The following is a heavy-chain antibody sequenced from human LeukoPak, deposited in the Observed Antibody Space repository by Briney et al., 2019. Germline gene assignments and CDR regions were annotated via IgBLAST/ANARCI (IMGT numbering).Heavy chain of an antibody. Sequence: GGSLRLSCTASGFTFSDLWMNWVRQPPGGGLVWVSRVKGDEISTVYADSVKGRFTISRDNAKNTLYLQMNSLRADDTALYYCATGPYSAFEMWGQGTMVTVSS. J-gene: IGHJ3*02. CDR2: VKGDEIST. CDR3: ATGPYSAFEM. V-gene: IGHV3-74*01. CDR1: GFTFSDLW. D-gene: IGHD2-21*01.